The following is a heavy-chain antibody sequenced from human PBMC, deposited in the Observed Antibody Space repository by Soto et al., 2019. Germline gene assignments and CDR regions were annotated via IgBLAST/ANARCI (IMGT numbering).Heavy chain of an antibody. J-gene: IGHJ6*02. Sequence: QRQLQESGPGLVKPSETLSLTCTVSGGSISSSGHYWGWVRQPPGKGLEWIGTIHYSGDAYYSPSLKSRVSISVDTSKSQFSLKLNSVTAADTALYYCSRHYCSGGSCYYYGMDAWGQGTTVTVSS. CDR2: IHYSGDA. CDR3: SRHYCSGGSCYYYGMDA. D-gene: IGHD2-15*01. V-gene: IGHV4-39*01. CDR1: GGSISSSGHY.